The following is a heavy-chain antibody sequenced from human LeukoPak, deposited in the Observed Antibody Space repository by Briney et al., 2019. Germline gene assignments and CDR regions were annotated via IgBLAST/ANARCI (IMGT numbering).Heavy chain of an antibody. CDR1: GFSVSDNY. V-gene: IGHV3-66*01. D-gene: IGHD4-17*01. CDR2: IFGDST. CDR3: VKEARGTTVYY. J-gene: IGHJ4*02. Sequence: GGSLRLSCAVSGFSVSDNYMSWVRQTPGGGPEWVSVIFGDSTYYIDSVKGRFTISRDNSKNMLFLQMDSLRVEDTAVYYCVKEARGTTVYYRGQGTLLTVSS.